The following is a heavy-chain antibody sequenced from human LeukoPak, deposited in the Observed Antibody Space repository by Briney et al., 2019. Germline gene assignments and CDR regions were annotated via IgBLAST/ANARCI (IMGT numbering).Heavy chain of an antibody. CDR3: ATYTHWVAGDV. CDR1: GFIFSKSW. Sequence: GGSLRLSCAASGFIFSKSWMSWVRQAPGKGLEWVANMSGDGSVKDYVDSVKGRFTISRDNARQSLYLQMSDLRAEDTAVYYCATYTHWVAGDVWGPGTTVTVSS. CDR2: MSGDGSVK. J-gene: IGHJ6*02. V-gene: IGHV3-7*01. D-gene: IGHD3-16*01.